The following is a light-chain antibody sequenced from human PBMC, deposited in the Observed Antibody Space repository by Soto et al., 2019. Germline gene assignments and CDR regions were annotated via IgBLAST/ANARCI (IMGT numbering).Light chain of an antibody. V-gene: IGLV1-40*01. CDR2: GNS. CDR1: SSNIGAGYD. Sequence: QSVLTQPPSVSGAPGQRVTISCTGSSSNIGAGYDVHWYQQLPGTAPQLLIYGNSKRPSGVPDRFSGSKSGTSASLAITGLRAEDEADYYCHSYEGSGTLVFGGGTKLTVL. CDR3: HSYEGSGTLV. J-gene: IGLJ2*01.